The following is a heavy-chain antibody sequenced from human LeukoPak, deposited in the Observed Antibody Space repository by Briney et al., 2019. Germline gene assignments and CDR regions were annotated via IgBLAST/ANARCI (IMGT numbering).Heavy chain of an antibody. J-gene: IGHJ5*02. D-gene: IGHD3-10*01. CDR3: ARDGHGLRYNWFDP. V-gene: IGHV4-4*07. Sequence: PSETLSLTCTVSGGSISSYYWSWIRQPAGKGLEWIGRIYTSGSTNYNPSLKSRVTMSVDTSKNQFSLKLSSVTAADTAVYYCARDGHGLRYNWFDPWGQGTLVTVSP. CDR2: IYTSGST. CDR1: GGSISSYY.